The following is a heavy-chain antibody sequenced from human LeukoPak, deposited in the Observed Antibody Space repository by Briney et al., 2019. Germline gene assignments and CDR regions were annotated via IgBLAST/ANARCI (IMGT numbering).Heavy chain of an antibody. CDR2: FDPEDGET. CDR3: ATDLTMARGFDY. V-gene: IGHV1-24*01. J-gene: IGHJ4*02. D-gene: IGHD3-10*01. CDR1: GYTLTELS. Sequence: ASVKVSCKVSGYTLTELSMHWVRQAPGKGLEWMGGFDPEDGETIYAQKFQGRVTMTEYTSTDTAYMELSSLRSEDSAVYYCATDLTMARGFDYWGQGTLVTVSS.